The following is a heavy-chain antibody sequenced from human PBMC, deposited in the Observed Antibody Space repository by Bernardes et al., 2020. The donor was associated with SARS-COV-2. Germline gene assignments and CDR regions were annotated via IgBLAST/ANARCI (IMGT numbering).Heavy chain of an antibody. J-gene: IGHJ4*02. CDR1: GFTFSSYT. D-gene: IGHD2-15*01. Sequence: GGSLRLSCAASGFTFSSYTMNWVRQVPGKGLEWVSSIDSGDNYIYYADSVKGRFTISRDNAKNSLYLQMNSLRAEDTAVYYCANTLYGGRNFDYWGQGTLVTVSS. V-gene: IGHV3-21*01. CDR2: IDSGDNYI. CDR3: ANTLYGGRNFDY.